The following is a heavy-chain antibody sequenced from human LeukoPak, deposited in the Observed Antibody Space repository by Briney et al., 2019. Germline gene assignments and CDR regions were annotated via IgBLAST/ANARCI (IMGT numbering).Heavy chain of an antibody. CDR2: ISPSGGST. CDR3: ARHPHYNSSGYYYVLGDY. J-gene: IGHJ4*02. Sequence: ASVKVSCKASGYTFTSYYMHWVRQAPGQGLEWMGIISPSGGSTSYAQKFQGRVTMTRDTSTSTVYMELSSLRSEDTAVYYCARHPHYNSSGYYYVLGDYWGQGTLVTVSS. V-gene: IGHV1-46*01. CDR1: GYTFTSYY. D-gene: IGHD3-22*01.